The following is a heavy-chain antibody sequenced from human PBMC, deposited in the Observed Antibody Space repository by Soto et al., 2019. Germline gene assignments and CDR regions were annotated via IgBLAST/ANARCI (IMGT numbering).Heavy chain of an antibody. CDR2: ISGNGVNT. Sequence: GGSLRLSCAASGFTFSSYAMSWVRQAPGKGLEWVSTISGNGVNTYYADFVKGRFTISRDNSKNTLYLQMNSLRAEDTAVYYCAKDQGVNSVDWFDPWGQGTLVTVSS. V-gene: IGHV3-23*01. CDR3: AKDQGVNSVDWFDP. J-gene: IGHJ5*02. CDR1: GFTFSSYA. D-gene: IGHD2-21*01.